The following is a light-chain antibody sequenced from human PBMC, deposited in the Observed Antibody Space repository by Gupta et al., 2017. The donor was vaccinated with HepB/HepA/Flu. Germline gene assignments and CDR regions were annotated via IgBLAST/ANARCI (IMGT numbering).Light chain of an antibody. CDR1: QDINNY. CDR3: QQEDNLPHA. CDR2: DAS. V-gene: IGKV1-33*01. Sequence: DIQMIQSPSSLSPSVGDRVTITFQASQDINNYLNWYQQKPGKAPKLMIYDASKGETGVPSRFSGSGGGTDFTFTISSRQPEDIAKYYCQQEDNLPHAFGQGTKLEIK. J-gene: IGKJ2*01.